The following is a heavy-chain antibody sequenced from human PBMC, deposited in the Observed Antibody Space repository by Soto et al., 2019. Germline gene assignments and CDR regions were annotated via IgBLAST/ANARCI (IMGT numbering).Heavy chain of an antibody. D-gene: IGHD2-15*01. V-gene: IGHV1-46*01. CDR1: GYTFTTYY. Sequence: QVQLVQSGAEVKKPGASVEVSCKASGYTFTTYYIHWVRHAPGQGLEWMGVINPGGVSTKYAQKFQGRITMTRDTSTSTVYMDLSSLTSEDTAVYYCAREENCSDGICYSEYFQRWGQGTLVTVSS. CDR3: AREENCSDGICYSEYFQR. CDR2: INPGGVST. J-gene: IGHJ1*01.